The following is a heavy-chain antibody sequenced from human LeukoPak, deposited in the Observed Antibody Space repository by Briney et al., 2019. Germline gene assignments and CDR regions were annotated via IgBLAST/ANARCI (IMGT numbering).Heavy chain of an antibody. V-gene: IGHV3-66*01. J-gene: IGHJ4*02. Sequence: GGSLRLSCAASGFTVSSNYMNWVRQAPGKGLEWVSVIYSGGSTYYADSVKGRFTISRDNSKNTLYLQMNSLRAEDTAVYYCARDYLTTGAFDYWGQGTLVTFSS. CDR1: GFTVSSNY. CDR3: ARDYLTTGAFDY. D-gene: IGHD1-1*01. CDR2: IYSGGST.